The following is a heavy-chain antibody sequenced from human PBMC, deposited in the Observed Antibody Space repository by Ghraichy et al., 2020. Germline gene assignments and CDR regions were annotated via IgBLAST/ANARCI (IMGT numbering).Heavy chain of an antibody. D-gene: IGHD2-2*01. Sequence: SETLSLTCAVYGGSFSGYYWSWIRQPPGKGLEWIGEINHSGSTNYNPSLKSRVTISVDTSKNQFSLKLSSVTAADTAVYYCASAKRKYQLPQGAFDIWGQGTMVTVSS. CDR2: INHSGST. J-gene: IGHJ3*02. CDR1: GGSFSGYY. V-gene: IGHV4-34*01. CDR3: ASAKRKYQLPQGAFDI.